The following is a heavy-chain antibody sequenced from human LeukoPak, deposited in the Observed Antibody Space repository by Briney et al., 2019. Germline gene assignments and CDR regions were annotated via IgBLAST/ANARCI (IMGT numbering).Heavy chain of an antibody. D-gene: IGHD3-22*01. Sequence: GGSLRLSCAASGFTFSSYAMSWVRQAPGKGLELVSAISGSGGSTYYADSVKGRFTISRDNSKNTLYLQMSSLRAEDTAVYYCAKDRAVSSGYYRFDYWGQGTLVTVSS. J-gene: IGHJ4*02. CDR3: AKDRAVSSGYYRFDY. V-gene: IGHV3-23*01. CDR2: ISGSGGST. CDR1: GFTFSSYA.